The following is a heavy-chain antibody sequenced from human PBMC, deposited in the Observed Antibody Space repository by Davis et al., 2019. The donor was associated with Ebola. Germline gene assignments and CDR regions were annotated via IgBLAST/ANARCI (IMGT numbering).Heavy chain of an antibody. CDR1: GFTFSSYA. CDR2: ISYDGSIK. J-gene: IGHJ4*02. D-gene: IGHD4-17*01. CDR3: ARDFMTTVTNYFGY. Sequence: GESLKISCAASGFTFSSYAMHWVRQAPGKGLEWVAVISYDGSIKYYGDPVKGRFTISRDNSKNTLSLQMNSLRAEDTAVYYCARDFMTTVTNYFGYWGQGTQVTVSS. V-gene: IGHV3-30*04.